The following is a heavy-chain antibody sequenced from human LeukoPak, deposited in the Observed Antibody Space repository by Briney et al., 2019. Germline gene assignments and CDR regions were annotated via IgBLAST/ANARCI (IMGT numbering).Heavy chain of an antibody. CDR3: AKDLWFGGSAFDS. D-gene: IGHD3-10*01. Sequence: GGSLRLSCAASGFTFKNSAMRYPRQAPGRGLEWVSTISGSRDNSYYADSVKGRFTISRDFSQNTLYLEMNSLTADDTALYYCAKDLWFGGSAFDSWGQGTLVTVSS. CDR1: GFTFKNSA. CDR2: ISGSRDNS. J-gene: IGHJ4*01. V-gene: IGHV3-23*01.